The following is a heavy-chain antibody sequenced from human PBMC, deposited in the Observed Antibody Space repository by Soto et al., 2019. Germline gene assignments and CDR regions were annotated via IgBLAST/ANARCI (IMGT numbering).Heavy chain of an antibody. CDR1: GFVFSSYW. CDR3: ARGMQGSRYFDL. Sequence: EVQLVESGGGLVQPGGSLRLSCAGSGFVFSSYWMHWVRQVPGKGLVWVSRITNDGSSTTYADSVNGRFTISRDNAKNTLYRQMNSLGAEDTAVYYCARGMQGSRYFDLWGRGTLVTVSS. J-gene: IGHJ2*01. V-gene: IGHV3-74*01. CDR2: ITNDGSST.